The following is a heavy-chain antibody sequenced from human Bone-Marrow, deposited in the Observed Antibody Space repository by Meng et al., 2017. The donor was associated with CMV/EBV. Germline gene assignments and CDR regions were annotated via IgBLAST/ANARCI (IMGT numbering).Heavy chain of an antibody. D-gene: IGHD3-3*01. Sequence: SGGSFAAYAISWVRQAPGQGLEWMGGIIPIVGTTNYAQKFQGRLTIIADESSYSAYTELTNLRSEDTAVYWCARANFWSGNFDAFDMWGQGTVVTVSS. CDR2: IIPIVGTT. CDR1: GGSFAAYA. CDR3: ARANFWSGNFDAFDM. J-gene: IGHJ3*02. V-gene: IGHV1-69*01.